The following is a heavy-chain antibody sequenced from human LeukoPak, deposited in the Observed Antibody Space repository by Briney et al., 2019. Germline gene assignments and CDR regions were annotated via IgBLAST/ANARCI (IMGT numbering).Heavy chain of an antibody. D-gene: IGHD1-1*01. J-gene: IGHJ6*02. CDR2: ISPYNGNI. CDR3: ARLISLTTPPYFYYDMDV. V-gene: IGHV1-18*01. CDR1: GYTFSNYD. Sequence: ASVTVSFKTSGYTFSNYDITWVRQAPGQGLEWMGWISPYNGNINYAQNIQGRVTMTTDTSTSTAYMELRSLRFEDTAVYYCARLISLTTPPYFYYDMDVWGQGTTVIVSS.